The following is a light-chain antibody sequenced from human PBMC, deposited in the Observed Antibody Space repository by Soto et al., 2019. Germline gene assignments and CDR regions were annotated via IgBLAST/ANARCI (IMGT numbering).Light chain of an antibody. CDR3: QQYNNWPPLT. CDR1: QSVSGN. Sequence: EIVMTQSPATLSVSPGERATLSCRASQSVSGNLARYQQKPGQAPRLLIYGASTRATGIPARFSGSGSGTEFTLTISSLQSEDFAVYYCQQYNNWPPLTFGGGTKVDI. V-gene: IGKV3-15*01. J-gene: IGKJ4*01. CDR2: GAS.